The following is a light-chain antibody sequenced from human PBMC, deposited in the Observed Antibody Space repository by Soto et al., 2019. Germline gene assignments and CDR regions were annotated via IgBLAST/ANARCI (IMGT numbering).Light chain of an antibody. CDR2: GYY. CDR1: NSNIGAGYD. V-gene: IGLV1-40*01. CDR3: QSYDSGLIGLV. J-gene: IGLJ2*01. Sequence: QSVMTQPPSVSGAPGQRVTIACTGNNSNIGAGYDVHWYRRFPGAAPTLLLSGYYNRPSGFPDRISGSKSGTSVSLAITDLKAEDEADYYCQSYDSGLIGLVFGTGTKLTVL.